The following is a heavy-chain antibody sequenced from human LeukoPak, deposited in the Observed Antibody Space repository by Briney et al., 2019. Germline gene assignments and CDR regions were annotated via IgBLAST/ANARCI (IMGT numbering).Heavy chain of an antibody. CDR3: ASISSGWTQGY. D-gene: IGHD6-19*01. Sequence: GGSLRLSCAASGFTFDDYAMHWVRQAPGKGLEWVSGISWNSGSIGYADSVKGRFTISRDNAKNSLYLQMNSLRAEDTALYYCASISSGWTQGYWGQGTLVTVSS. J-gene: IGHJ4*02. V-gene: IGHV3-9*01. CDR1: GFTFDDYA. CDR2: ISWNSGSI.